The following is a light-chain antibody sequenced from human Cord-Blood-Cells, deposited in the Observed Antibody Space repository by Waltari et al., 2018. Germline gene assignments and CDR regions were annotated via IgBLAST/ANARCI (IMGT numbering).Light chain of an antibody. CDR1: QSVSSY. J-gene: IGKJ4*01. CDR3: QQRSNWLT. Sequence: EIVLTQSPATLSLSPGERATLSCRTSQSVSSYLAWYQQKPGQAPRRLIYDASNRATGIPARFSGSGSGTDFTLTISNLEPEDFAVYYCQQRSNWLTFGGGTKVEIK. V-gene: IGKV3-11*01. CDR2: DAS.